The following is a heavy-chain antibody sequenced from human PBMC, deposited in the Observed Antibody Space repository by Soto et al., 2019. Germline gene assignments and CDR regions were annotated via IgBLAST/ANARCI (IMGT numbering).Heavy chain of an antibody. D-gene: IGHD6-13*01. J-gene: IGHJ4*02. CDR3: AHSFRIAAAAPSSL. V-gene: IGHV1-46*02. CDR2: IHPSGGGS. Sequence: ASVKVSCKPSGYTLNTYYLHWVRQAPGQGLEWMGIIHPSGGGSTYSPSLKSRLTITKDTSKNQVVLTMTNMDPVDTATYYCAHSFRIAAAAPSSLWGQGTLVTVSS. CDR1: GYTLNTYY.